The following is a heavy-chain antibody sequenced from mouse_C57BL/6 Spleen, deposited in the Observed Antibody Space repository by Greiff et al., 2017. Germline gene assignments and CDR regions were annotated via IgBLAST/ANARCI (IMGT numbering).Heavy chain of an antibody. V-gene: IGHV1-55*01. D-gene: IGHD2-2*01. CDR1: GYTFTSYW. CDR3: ARGGNDVPWFAY. J-gene: IGHJ3*01. Sequence: VQLQQPGAELVKPGASVKMSCKASGYTFTSYWITWVKQRPGQGLEWIGDIYPGSGSTNYNEKFKSKATLTVDTSSSTAYMQLSSLTSEDSAVYYCARGGNDVPWFAYWGQGTLVTVSA. CDR2: IYPGSGST.